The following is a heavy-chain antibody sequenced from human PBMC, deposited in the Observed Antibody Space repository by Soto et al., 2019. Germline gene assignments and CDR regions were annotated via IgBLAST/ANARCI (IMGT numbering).Heavy chain of an antibody. J-gene: IGHJ3*02. CDR3: ARDQVTIFGVVTPGAFDI. D-gene: IGHD3-3*01. CDR1: GYTFTSYG. Sequence: QVPLVQSGAEVKKPGASVKVSCKASGYTFTSYGISWVRQAPGQGLEWMGWISAYNGNTNYAQKLQGRVTMTTDTSTSTAYMELRSLRSDDTAVYYCARDQVTIFGVVTPGAFDIWGQGTMVTVSS. CDR2: ISAYNGNT. V-gene: IGHV1-18*01.